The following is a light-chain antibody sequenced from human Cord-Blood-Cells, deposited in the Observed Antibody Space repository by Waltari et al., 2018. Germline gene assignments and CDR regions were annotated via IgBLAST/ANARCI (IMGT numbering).Light chain of an antibody. CDR3: SSYAGSNNYV. V-gene: IGLV2-8*01. Sequence: QSALTQPPSASGSPGQSVTISCTGTSSDVGGYNYVSCYHKHPGKAPKLMIYEVSKRPSGVPDRFSGSKSGNTASLTVSGLQAEDEADYYCSSYAGSNNYVFGTGTKVTVL. J-gene: IGLJ1*01. CDR1: SSDVGGYNY. CDR2: EVS.